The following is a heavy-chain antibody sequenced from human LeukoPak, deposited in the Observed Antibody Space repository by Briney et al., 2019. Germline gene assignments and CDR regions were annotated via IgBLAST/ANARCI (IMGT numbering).Heavy chain of an antibody. D-gene: IGHD3-10*01. J-gene: IGHJ3*02. CDR1: GFTVSSNY. CDR3: ASVTMVRGAVAFDI. V-gene: IGHV3-53*04. CDR2: IYSGGST. Sequence: SGGSLRLSCAASGFTVSSNYMSWVRQAPGKGLEWVSVIYSGGSTYYADSVKGRFTISRHNSKNTLYLQMNSLRAEDTAVYYCASVTMVRGAVAFDIWGQGTMVTVSS.